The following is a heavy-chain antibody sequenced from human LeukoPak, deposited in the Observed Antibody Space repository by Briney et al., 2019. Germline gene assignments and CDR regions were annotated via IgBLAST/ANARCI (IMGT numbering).Heavy chain of an antibody. J-gene: IGHJ3*02. CDR3: ARAWDCDILTASILGAFDI. CDR2: ISSSSSTI. D-gene: IGHD3-9*01. V-gene: IGHV3-48*04. Sequence: GGSLRLSCAASGFTFSSYSMNWVRQAPGKGLEWVSYISSSSSTIYYADSVKGRFTISRDNAKNSLYLQMNSLRAEDTAVYYCARAWDCDILTASILGAFDIWGQGTMVTVSS. CDR1: GFTFSSYS.